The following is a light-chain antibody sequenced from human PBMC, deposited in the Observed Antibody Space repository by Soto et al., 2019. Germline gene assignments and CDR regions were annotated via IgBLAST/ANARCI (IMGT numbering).Light chain of an antibody. J-gene: IGLJ2*01. V-gene: IGLV1-40*01. Sequence: QPVLTQPPSVSGAPGQRVTISCTGSSSNIGAGYDVHWYQQLPGTAPKLLIYVNINRPSGVPDRFSGSKSGTSASLAITGLQAEDEADYYCQSYDSSLSVVFGGGTKLT. CDR2: VNI. CDR3: QSYDSSLSVV. CDR1: SSNIGAGYD.